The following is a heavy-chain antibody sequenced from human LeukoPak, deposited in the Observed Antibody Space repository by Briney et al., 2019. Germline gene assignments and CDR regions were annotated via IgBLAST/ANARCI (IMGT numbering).Heavy chain of an antibody. D-gene: IGHD2-8*02. CDR2: INSSGSTI. Sequence: TGGSLRLSCAASGFTFSSYEMNWVRQAPGKGLEWVSYINSSGSTIYYADSVKGRFTISRDNSKSTLSLQMNSLRAEDTAIYYCATYRQVLLPFESWGQGTLVTVSS. CDR3: ATYRQVLLPFES. CDR1: GFTFSSYE. V-gene: IGHV3-48*03. J-gene: IGHJ4*02.